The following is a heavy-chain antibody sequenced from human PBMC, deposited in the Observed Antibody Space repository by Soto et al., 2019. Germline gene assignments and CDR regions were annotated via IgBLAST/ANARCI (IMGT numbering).Heavy chain of an antibody. V-gene: IGHV3-74*01. D-gene: IGHD3-16*01. CDR2: IYNDGSRT. J-gene: IGHJ4*02. CDR1: GFTFSDYW. CDR3: ARGAYRDYYFDS. Sequence: GALRLSCAASGFTFSDYWMHWVRQAPGKGLVWVSRIYNDGSRTNYADSVKGRFTISRDNAKNTVYLQVNSLTAEDTAVYYCARGAYRDYYFDSWGQGALVTVSS.